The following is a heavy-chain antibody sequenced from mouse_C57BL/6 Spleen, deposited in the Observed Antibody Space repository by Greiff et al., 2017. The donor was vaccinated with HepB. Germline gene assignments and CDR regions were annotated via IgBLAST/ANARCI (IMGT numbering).Heavy chain of an antibody. CDR3: ARSWITTQAWFAY. V-gene: IGHV7-3*01. CDR2: IRNKANGYTT. J-gene: IGHJ3*01. Sequence: EVMLVESGGGLVQPGGSLSLSCAASGFTFTDYYMSWVRQPPGKALEWLGFIRNKANGYTTEYSASVKGRFTISRDNSQSILYLQMNALRAEDSATYYCARSWITTQAWFAYWGQGTLVTVSA. CDR1: GFTFTDYY. D-gene: IGHD2-4*01.